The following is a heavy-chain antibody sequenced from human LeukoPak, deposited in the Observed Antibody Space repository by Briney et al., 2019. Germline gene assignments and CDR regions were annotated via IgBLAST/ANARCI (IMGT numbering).Heavy chain of an antibody. CDR3: ARGGSGWFYFDY. J-gene: IGHJ4*02. V-gene: IGHV4-4*07. CDR1: GGSITSSY. CDR2: IYSIGIT. Sequence: SETLSLTCTVSGGSITSSYWSWIRHPAGRGLEWIGRIYSIGITNYNPSLKSRVTMSVDTSKNQFSLNLRSVTAADTAVYYCARGGSGWFYFDYWGQGTLVTVSS. D-gene: IGHD6-19*01.